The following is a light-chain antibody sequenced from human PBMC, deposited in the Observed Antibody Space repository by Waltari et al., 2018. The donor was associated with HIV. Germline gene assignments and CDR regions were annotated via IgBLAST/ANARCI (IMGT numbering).Light chain of an antibody. V-gene: IGLV3-27*01. CDR2: KDR. CDR3: YSAADNNQAV. CDR1: LLAKKY. Sequence: SYELTQPSSVSVSPGQTARITCSGYLLAKKYARWFQQRPGQAPILVIYKDRERPSGIPERFSGSSSGTTVTLTISGAQVGDEADYYCYSAADNNQAVFGGGTKLTVL. J-gene: IGLJ3*02.